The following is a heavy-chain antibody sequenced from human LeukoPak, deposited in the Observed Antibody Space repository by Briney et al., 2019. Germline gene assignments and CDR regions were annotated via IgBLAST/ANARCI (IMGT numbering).Heavy chain of an antibody. CDR3: AKTVTAPFMRFDY. CDR2: ISNSGSSI. J-gene: IGHJ4*02. CDR1: GFTFSDSY. D-gene: IGHD2-21*02. Sequence: GGSLRLSCAASGFTFSDSYMTWLRQAPGKGLEWVSYISNSGSSIYYADSVKGRFTTSRDNAKSSLYLQMNSLRAEDTAVYYCAKTVTAPFMRFDYWGQGTLVTVSS. V-gene: IGHV3-11*04.